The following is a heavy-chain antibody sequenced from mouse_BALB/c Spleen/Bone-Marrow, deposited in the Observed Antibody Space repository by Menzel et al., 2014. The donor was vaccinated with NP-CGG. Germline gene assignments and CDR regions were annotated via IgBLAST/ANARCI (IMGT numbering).Heavy chain of an antibody. V-gene: IGHV2-6-1*01. Sequence: QVQLQQSGPGLVAPSQSLSITCTISGFSLTNHGVHWVRQPPGKGPEWLAVIWSDGGTTYNSALKSRLRITKDNSKSQVFLKMNSLQTDDTAMYYCARDYDYDDGFSYWGQRTLVTVSA. CDR1: GFSLTNHG. J-gene: IGHJ3*01. D-gene: IGHD2-4*01. CDR3: ARDYDYDDGFSY. CDR2: IWSDGGT.